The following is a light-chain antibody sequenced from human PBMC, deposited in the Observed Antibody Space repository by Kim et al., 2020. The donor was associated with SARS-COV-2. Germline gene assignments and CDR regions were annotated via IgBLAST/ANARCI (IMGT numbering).Light chain of an antibody. CDR3: EQFKGYRT. CDR2: KAS. J-gene: IGKJ1*01. V-gene: IGKV1-5*03. Sequence: DIQMTQSPSTLSASVGDRVTITCRASESINTWLAWYQQKPGKAPKLLIYKASILDSGVPLRFRGGGSGTEFTLTITDLQPEDFATYYCEQFKGYRTFGQGTKVDIK. CDR1: ESINTW.